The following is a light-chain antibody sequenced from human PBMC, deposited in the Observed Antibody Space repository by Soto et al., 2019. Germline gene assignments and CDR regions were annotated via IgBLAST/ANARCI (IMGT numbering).Light chain of an antibody. Sequence: QSVLTQPPSVSGAPGQRVTISCTGSSFNIGAGYDAHWYQQIPGTAPKLLIFGNNNRPSGVPDRFSASKSGTSASLAITGLQPDDEADYYCQSYDSSLSASVFGGGTKVTVL. CDR1: SFNIGAGYD. CDR2: GNN. J-gene: IGLJ3*02. V-gene: IGLV1-40*01. CDR3: QSYDSSLSASV.